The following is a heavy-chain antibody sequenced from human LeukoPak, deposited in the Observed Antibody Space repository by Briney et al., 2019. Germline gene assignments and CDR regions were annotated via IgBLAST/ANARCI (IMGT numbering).Heavy chain of an antibody. CDR1: GGSISSSSYY. V-gene: IGHV4-39*01. D-gene: IGHD2-15*01. CDR2: IYYSGST. J-gene: IGHJ4*02. CDR3: ARVVVVVTTWVFPYFDY. Sequence: PSETLPLTCTVSGGSISSSSYYWGWIRQPPGKGLEWTGSIYYSGSTYYNPSLKSRFTRSVDTSKNQFSLKLSSVTAADTAVYYCARVVVVVTTWVFPYFDYWGQGTLVTVSS.